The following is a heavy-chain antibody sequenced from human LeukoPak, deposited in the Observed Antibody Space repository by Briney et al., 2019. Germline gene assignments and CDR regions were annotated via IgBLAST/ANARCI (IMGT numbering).Heavy chain of an antibody. CDR2: IIPIFGTP. D-gene: IGHD3-10*01. J-gene: IGHJ5*02. Sequence: GASVKVSCKTSGGTFSSYTISWVRQAPGQGLEWMGGIIPIFGTPHYAQKFQDRVTITADASTSTAYMELSSLRSEDTAVYYCARGRELLWFGDVLRSRFDPWGQGTLVTVSS. CDR3: ARGRELLWFGDVLRSRFDP. V-gene: IGHV1-69*13. CDR1: GGTFSSYT.